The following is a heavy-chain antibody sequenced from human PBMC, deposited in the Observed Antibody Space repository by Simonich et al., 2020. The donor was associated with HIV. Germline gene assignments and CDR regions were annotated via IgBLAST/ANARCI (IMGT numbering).Heavy chain of an antibody. Sequence: VQLQQWGAGLLKPSETLSLTCAVYGGSFRCYYWSGIRQPPGKGLEWIGEINHGESAKYNPSLKSRVTISIDTSKNQFSLKLRFVTAADTAVYYCARREGFWFDPWGQGALVLVSS. CDR2: INHGESA. CDR1: GGSFRCYY. V-gene: IGHV4-34*01. CDR3: ARREGFWFDP. J-gene: IGHJ5*02.